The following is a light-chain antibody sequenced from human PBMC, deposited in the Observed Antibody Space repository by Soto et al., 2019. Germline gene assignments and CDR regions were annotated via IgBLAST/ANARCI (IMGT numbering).Light chain of an antibody. J-gene: IGLJ1*01. CDR2: TND. Sequence: QSVLTQPPSASGTPGQRVTISCSGSSSHIGVNTVNWYQQLPRAAPKLLIYTNDQRPSGVPDRFSASKSGTSASLAISGLQSEDEADYYCAAWDDSLNGYVFGTGTKLTVL. CDR1: SSHIGVNT. CDR3: AAWDDSLNGYV. V-gene: IGLV1-44*01.